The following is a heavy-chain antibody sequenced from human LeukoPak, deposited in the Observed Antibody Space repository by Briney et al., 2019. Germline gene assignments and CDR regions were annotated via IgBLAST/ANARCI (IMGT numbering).Heavy chain of an antibody. CDR3: ARYSGGNDY. D-gene: IGHD3-16*01. CDR1: GYTFTGYY. CDR2: MNPDSGNT. J-gene: IGHJ4*02. V-gene: IGHV1-8*02. Sequence: SVKVSCKASGYTFTGYYMHWVRQATGQGLEWMGWMNPDSGNTGYAQKFQGRVTMTRNTSISTAYMELSSLRSEDTAVYYCARYSGGNDYWGQGTLVTVSS.